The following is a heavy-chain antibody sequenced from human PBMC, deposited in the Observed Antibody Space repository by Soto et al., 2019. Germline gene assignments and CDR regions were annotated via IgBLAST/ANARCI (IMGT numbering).Heavy chain of an antibody. J-gene: IGHJ4*02. V-gene: IGHV1-69*02. CDR3: ARAPPGAAAGPKGDY. CDR1: GGTFSSYT. Sequence: GFSVKVSCKASGGTFSSYTISWVRQAPGQGLEWMGRIIPILSIANYAQKFQGRVTITADKSTSTAYMELSSLRSEDTAVYYCARAPPGAAAGPKGDYWGQGTLVTVSS. D-gene: IGHD6-13*01. CDR2: IIPILSIA.